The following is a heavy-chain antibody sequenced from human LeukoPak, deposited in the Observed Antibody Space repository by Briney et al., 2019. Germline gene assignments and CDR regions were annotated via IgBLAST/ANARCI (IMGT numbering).Heavy chain of an antibody. CDR1: GYSFTSYW. J-gene: IGHJ3*02. CDR2: IYPGDSDT. CDR3: AKSSSYDSSDYYVDSFDT. Sequence: GESLKISCKGSGYSFTSYWIGWVRQMPGKGLEWMGIIYPGDSDTRYSPSFQGQVTISAEKSISTAYLQWSSLKASDTAMYYCAKSSSYDSSDYYVDSFDTWGQGTMVTVSS. V-gene: IGHV5-51*01. D-gene: IGHD3-22*01.